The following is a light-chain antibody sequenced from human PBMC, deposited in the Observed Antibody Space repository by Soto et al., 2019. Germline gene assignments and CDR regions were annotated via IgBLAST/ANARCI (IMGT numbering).Light chain of an antibody. J-gene: IGKJ1*01. V-gene: IGKV3-15*01. Sequence: EIVMTQSPATLSVSPGERATLSCRASQSVSNNLAWYQQKPGQAPRLLIYGASTRATGTPARFSGSGSGTEFTLTISSLQSEDFAVYYCQQYNNWPPTFGQGTKVEIK. CDR2: GAS. CDR3: QQYNNWPPT. CDR1: QSVSNN.